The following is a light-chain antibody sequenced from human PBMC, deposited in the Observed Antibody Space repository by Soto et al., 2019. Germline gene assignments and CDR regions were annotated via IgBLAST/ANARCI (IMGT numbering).Light chain of an antibody. V-gene: IGKV1-9*01. CDR3: QQLNNYPLT. Sequence: IQLTQSPSSLSASVGDRVTITCRASQGIISYLAWYQQSPGKAPKLLIYDASTLQSGVPSRFSGSGSGTEFTLTISNLQPEEFANYYCQQLNNYPLTFGGGTQIEMK. CDR1: QGIISY. CDR2: DAS. J-gene: IGKJ4*01.